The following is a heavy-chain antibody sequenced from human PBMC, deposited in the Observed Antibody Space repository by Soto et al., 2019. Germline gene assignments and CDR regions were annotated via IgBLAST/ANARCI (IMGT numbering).Heavy chain of an antibody. V-gene: IGHV4-34*01. CDR1: GGSFSGYY. D-gene: IGHD2-2*01. J-gene: IGHJ6*02. Sequence: LSLTCAVYGGSFSGYYWSWIRQPPGKGLEWIGEINHSGSTNYNPSLKSRVTISVDTSKNQFSLKLSSVTAADTAVYYCATLSSTSSRRYYYYGMDVWGQGTTVTVSS. CDR3: ATLSSTSSRRYYYYGMDV. CDR2: INHSGST.